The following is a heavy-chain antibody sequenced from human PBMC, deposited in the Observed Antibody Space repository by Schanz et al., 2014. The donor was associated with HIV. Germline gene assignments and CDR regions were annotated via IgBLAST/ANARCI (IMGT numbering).Heavy chain of an antibody. CDR2: ISGSGGHT. J-gene: IGHJ6*02. CDR1: RFTFSSYA. Sequence: EVQLVESGGGVVRPGGSLRLSCAASRFTFSSYAMSWVRQAPGKGLEWVSLISGSGGHTYYADSVKGRFTISRGNSKNTLYLQMNSLRAEDTAVYYCAKGGFYGDYVSYYYGLDVWGQGTTVTVSS. D-gene: IGHD4-17*01. V-gene: IGHV3-23*04. CDR3: AKGGFYGDYVSYYYGLDV.